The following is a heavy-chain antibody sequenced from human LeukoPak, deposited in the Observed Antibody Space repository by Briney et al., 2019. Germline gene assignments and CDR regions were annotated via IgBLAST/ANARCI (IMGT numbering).Heavy chain of an antibody. CDR1: GGSFSTYY. V-gene: IGHV4-59*01. D-gene: IGHD3-16*01. CDR3: ARVITVRGVIFDY. Sequence: SETLSLTRTVSGGSFSTYYWSWIRQPPGKGLEWIGYIYYSGSTNYNPSLKSRVAISVDTSKSQFSLKLSSVTAADTAVYYCARVITVRGVIFDYWGQGTLVTVSS. J-gene: IGHJ4*02. CDR2: IYYSGST.